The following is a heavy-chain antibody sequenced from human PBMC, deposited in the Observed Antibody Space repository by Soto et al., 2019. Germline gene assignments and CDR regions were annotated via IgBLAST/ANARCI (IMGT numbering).Heavy chain of an antibody. D-gene: IGHD2-15*01. CDR1: GYSFTSYW. J-gene: IGHJ6*03. V-gene: IGHV5-51*01. CDR3: ARHQVVVAATGYYYYTEV. Sequence: LGESLKISCKGSGYSFTSYWIGWVRQMPGKGLEWMGIIYPGDSDTRYSPSFQGQVTISADKSISTAYLQWSSLKASDTAMYYCARHQVVVAATGYYYYTEVWGKGTTVTV. CDR2: IYPGDSDT.